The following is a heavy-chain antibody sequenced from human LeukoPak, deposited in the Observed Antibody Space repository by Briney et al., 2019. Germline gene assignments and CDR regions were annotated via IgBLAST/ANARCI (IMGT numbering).Heavy chain of an antibody. D-gene: IGHD3-16*02. J-gene: IGHJ4*02. Sequence: AGSLRLSCAASGFTFSSYEMTWVRQAPGKGLEWVSYSSSSGSTIYYADSVKGRFTISRDNAKNSLYLQMNSLRAEDTAVYYCARDPGYDYVWGSYRSFDYWGQGTLVTVSS. CDR3: ARDPGYDYVWGSYRSFDY. CDR1: GFTFSSYE. V-gene: IGHV3-48*03. CDR2: SSSSGSTI.